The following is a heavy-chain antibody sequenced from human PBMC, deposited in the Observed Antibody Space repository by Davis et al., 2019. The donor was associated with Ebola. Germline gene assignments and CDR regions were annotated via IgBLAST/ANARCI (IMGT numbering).Heavy chain of an antibody. V-gene: IGHV1-69*13. D-gene: IGHD3-22*01. J-gene: IGHJ4*02. CDR2: IIPIFDTA. CDR3: AKDRYYDNSPLYFESET. Sequence: SVKVSCKASGGTFSSYAISWVRRAPGQGLEWVGGIIPIFDTATYAHNFQDRVTITADESRITAYLELSSLRSEDTAVYYCAKDRYYDNSPLYFESETWGQGTLVTVSS. CDR1: GGTFSSYA.